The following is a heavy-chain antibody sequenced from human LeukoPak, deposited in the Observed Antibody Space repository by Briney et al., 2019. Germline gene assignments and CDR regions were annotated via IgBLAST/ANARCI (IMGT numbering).Heavy chain of an antibody. V-gene: IGHV3-23*01. CDR2: TVDSGAGT. CDR1: GFTFNSYA. Sequence: GGSLRLTCAASGFTFNSYAMSWVRQAPGKGLEWVSATVDSGAGTYYADSVKGRFTISRDNSKNTLYLQMNSLRAEDTAVYYCAKEKLGYCSGSSCYSTYYFDYWGQGTLVTVSS. D-gene: IGHD2-15*01. J-gene: IGHJ4*02. CDR3: AKEKLGYCSGSSCYSTYYFDY.